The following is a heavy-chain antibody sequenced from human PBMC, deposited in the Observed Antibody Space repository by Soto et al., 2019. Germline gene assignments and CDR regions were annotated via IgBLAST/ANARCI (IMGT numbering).Heavy chain of an antibody. CDR1: GYTFTSYG. V-gene: IGHV1-18*01. D-gene: IGHD1-7*01. CDR2: ISAYNGNT. CDR3: AKGGRGWNYYYSFDY. Sequence: ASVKVSCKASGYTFTSYGISWVRQAXGQGLEWMGWISAYNGNTNYAQKLQGRVTMTTDTSKNTLYLQMNSLRAEDTAVYYCAKGGRGWNYYYSFDYWGQGTLVTVSS. J-gene: IGHJ4*02.